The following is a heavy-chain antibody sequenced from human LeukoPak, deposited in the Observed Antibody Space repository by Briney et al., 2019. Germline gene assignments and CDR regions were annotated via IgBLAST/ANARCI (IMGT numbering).Heavy chain of an antibody. V-gene: IGHV1-69*13. D-gene: IGHD3-10*01. J-gene: IGHJ3*02. Sequence: SVKVSCKASGGTFSSYAISWVRQAPGGGLEWMGGIIPIFGTANYAQKFQGRVTITADESTSTAYMELSSLRSEDTAVYYCATDRSLTMVLGDIWGQGTMVTVSS. CDR3: ATDRSLTMVLGDI. CDR2: IIPIFGTA. CDR1: GGTFSSYA.